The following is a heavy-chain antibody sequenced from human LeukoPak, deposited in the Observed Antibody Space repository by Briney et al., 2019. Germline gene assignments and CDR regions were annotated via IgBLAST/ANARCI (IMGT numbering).Heavy chain of an antibody. Sequence: PSETLPLTCAVSGGSISSGGYSWSWIRQPPGKGLEWIGYIYHSGSTYYNPSLKSRVTISVDRSKNQSSLKLSSVTAADTAVYYCARGNPVGYWGQGTLVTVSS. CDR2: IYHSGST. V-gene: IGHV4-30-2*01. J-gene: IGHJ4*02. CDR3: ARGNPVGY. CDR1: GGSISSGGYS.